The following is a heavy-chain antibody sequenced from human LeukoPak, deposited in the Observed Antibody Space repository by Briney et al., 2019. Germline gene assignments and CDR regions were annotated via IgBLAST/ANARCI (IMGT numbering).Heavy chain of an antibody. CDR3: ARGLVVVVAAPVYYGMDV. CDR2: IDYSGST. D-gene: IGHD2-15*01. J-gene: IGHJ6*02. Sequence: PSETLSLTCSVSGGSISSGGYYWSWIRQHPGKGLEWIGYIDYSGSTYYNPSLRSRVTIPVDTSKNQFSLRLSSATAADTAVYYCARGLVVVVAAPVYYGMDVWGQGTTVTVSS. CDR1: GGSISSGGYY. V-gene: IGHV4-31*03.